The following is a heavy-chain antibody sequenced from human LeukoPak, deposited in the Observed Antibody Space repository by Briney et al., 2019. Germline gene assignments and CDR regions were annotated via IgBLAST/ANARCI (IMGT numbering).Heavy chain of an antibody. CDR1: GGTFSSYA. Sequence: GASVKLSCKASGGTFSSYAISWVRQAPGQGLELEGMFIPIFGIANYAQKFQGRVTITADKSTSTAYMELSSLRYEDTAVYYCARVGRYNWNDGYWFDPWGQGTLVTVSS. D-gene: IGHD1-20*01. CDR3: ARVGRYNWNDGYWFDP. J-gene: IGHJ5*02. CDR2: FIPIFGIA. V-gene: IGHV1-69*04.